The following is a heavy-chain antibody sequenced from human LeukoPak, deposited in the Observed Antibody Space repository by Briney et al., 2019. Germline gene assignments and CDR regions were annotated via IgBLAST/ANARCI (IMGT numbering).Heavy chain of an antibody. CDR1: GYTFTGYY. J-gene: IGHJ3*02. D-gene: IGHD3-10*01. CDR2: FDPEDGET. CDR3: ATDRFGLRGYDI. Sequence: ASVKVSCKASGYTFTGYYMHWVRQAPGKGLEWMGGFDPEDGETIYAQKFQGRVTMTEDTSTDTAYMELSSLRSEDTAVYYCATDRFGLRGYDIWGQGTMVTVSS. V-gene: IGHV1-24*01.